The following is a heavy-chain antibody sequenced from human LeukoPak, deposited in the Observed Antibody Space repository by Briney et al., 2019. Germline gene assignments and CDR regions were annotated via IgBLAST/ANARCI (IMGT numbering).Heavy chain of an antibody. V-gene: IGHV4-4*02. D-gene: IGHD3-22*01. CDR1: GVSISSGNW. Sequence: PSETLSLTCAVSGVSISSGNWWSWVRPPPGKGLEWIGQIYHSGSTNYNPPLKSRVTISVDKSKNHFSLRLSSVTAADTAVYYCARENDSGYSLNYWGQGTLVTVSS. J-gene: IGHJ4*02. CDR3: ARENDSGYSLNY. CDR2: IYHSGST.